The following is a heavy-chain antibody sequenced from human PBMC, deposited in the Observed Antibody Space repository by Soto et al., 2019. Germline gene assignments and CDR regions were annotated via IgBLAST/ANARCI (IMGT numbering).Heavy chain of an antibody. CDR2: ISVSGDNT. J-gene: IGHJ4*02. CDR1: GFTFSTYV. V-gene: IGHV3-23*01. D-gene: IGHD6-19*01. Sequence: EVQLLESGGGLVQPGGSLRLSCAASGFTFSTYVMSWVRQAPGKGLEWVSAISVSGDNTYYADSVKGRFTTSRDSSRNTLSLQRNSLGVEDTAIDYCVKGGWLDPNWGQGALVTVSS. CDR3: VKGGWLDPN.